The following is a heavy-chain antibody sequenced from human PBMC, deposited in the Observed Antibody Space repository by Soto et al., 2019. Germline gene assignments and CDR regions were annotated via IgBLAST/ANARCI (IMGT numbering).Heavy chain of an antibody. CDR2: IYHSGST. CDR1: GGSISSSNW. CDR3: AGVRGSSSGGWFDP. D-gene: IGHD6-6*01. Sequence: PSETLSLTCAVSGGSISSSNWWSWVRQPPGKGLEWIGEIYHSGSTNYNPSLKSRVTISVDKSKNQFSLKLSSVTAADTAVYYCAGVRGSSSGGWFDPWGQGTLVTVSS. J-gene: IGHJ5*02. V-gene: IGHV4-4*02.